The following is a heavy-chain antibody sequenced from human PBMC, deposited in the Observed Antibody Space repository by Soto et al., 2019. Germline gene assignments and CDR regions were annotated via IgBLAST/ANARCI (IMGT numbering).Heavy chain of an antibody. CDR2: IDGSGATK. CDR3: ARGFGRFNY. J-gene: IGHJ4*02. Sequence: EVQLLESGGGLVQPGGSLRLSCGVSGFTFNDFEMNWVRQAPGKGLEWLAYIDGSGATKKYADSVRGRFTISRDNPNNSLFLQMSSLSAADTAIYYCARGFGRFNYWGQGTLDYVSS. V-gene: IGHV3-48*03. D-gene: IGHD3-10*01. CDR1: GFTFNDFE.